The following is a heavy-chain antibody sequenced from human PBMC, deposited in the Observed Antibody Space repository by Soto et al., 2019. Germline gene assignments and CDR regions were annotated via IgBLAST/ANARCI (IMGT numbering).Heavy chain of an antibody. D-gene: IGHD1-1*01. J-gene: IGHJ4*02. CDR1: GGTFSSYA. V-gene: IGHV1-69*13. CDR2: IIPIFGTA. Sequence: SVKVSCKASGGTFSSYAISWVRQAPGQGLEWMGGIIPIFGTANYAQKFQGRVTITADESTSTAYMELSSLRSGDTAVYYCARIRYNWNDGELDYWGQGTLVTVSS. CDR3: ARIRYNWNDGELDY.